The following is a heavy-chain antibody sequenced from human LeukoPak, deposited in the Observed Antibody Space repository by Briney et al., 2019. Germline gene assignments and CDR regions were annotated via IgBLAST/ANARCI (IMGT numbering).Heavy chain of an antibody. Sequence: PSGTLSLTCAVSGGSVSSDTWWTWVRQPPGKGLEWIGEINHSGSTNYNPSLKSRVTISVDTSKNQFSLKLNSVTAADTAVYYCARPLLQLRYFDLWGRGTPVTVSS. V-gene: IGHV4-4*02. D-gene: IGHD5-18*01. CDR2: INHSGST. CDR1: GGSVSSDTW. CDR3: ARPLLQLRYFDL. J-gene: IGHJ2*01.